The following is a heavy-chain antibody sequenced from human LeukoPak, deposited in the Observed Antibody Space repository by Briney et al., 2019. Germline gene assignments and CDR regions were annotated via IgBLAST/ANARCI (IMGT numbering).Heavy chain of an antibody. CDR1: GFSLSTSGMR. Sequence: SGPALVHPTPTLTLTCTFSGFSLSTSGMRVSWIRQPPVKALEWLARIDWDDDKFYSTSLKTRLTISKDTSKNQVVLTMTNMDPVDTATYYCARTRGYSYGYGFDYWGQGTLVTVSS. CDR3: ARTRGYSYGYGFDY. V-gene: IGHV2-70*04. J-gene: IGHJ4*02. CDR2: IDWDDDK. D-gene: IGHD5-18*01.